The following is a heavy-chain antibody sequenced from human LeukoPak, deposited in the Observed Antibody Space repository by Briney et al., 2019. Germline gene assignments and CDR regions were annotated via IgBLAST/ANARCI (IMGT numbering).Heavy chain of an antibody. V-gene: IGHV4-59*08. D-gene: IGHD2-15*01. CDR1: GGSISSYY. CDR2: IYYSGST. CDR3: ARLPYCSGGSCRDY. Sequence: PSETLSLTCTVSGGSISSYYWSWVRQPPGKGLEWIGYIYYSGSTNYNPSLKSRVSISVDTSNNHSSLKLSSVTAADTAVYYCARLPYCSGGSCRDYWGQGTLVTVSS. J-gene: IGHJ4*02.